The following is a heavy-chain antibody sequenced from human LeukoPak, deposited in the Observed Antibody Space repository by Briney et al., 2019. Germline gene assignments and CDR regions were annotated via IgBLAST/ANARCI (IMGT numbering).Heavy chain of an antibody. CDR3: ARVMLHAPQWWFDP. D-gene: IGHD2-15*01. J-gene: IGHJ5*02. CDR1: GYTFTAYY. CDR2: INPNSGGT. V-gene: IGHV1-2*02. Sequence: ASVRVSFKASGYTFTAYYIHWVRQAPGQGLEWMGWINPNSGGTNYAQKFQGRVTMTRDTSISTAYMELSRLRSDDTAVYYCARVMLHAPQWWFDPWGQGTLVTVSS.